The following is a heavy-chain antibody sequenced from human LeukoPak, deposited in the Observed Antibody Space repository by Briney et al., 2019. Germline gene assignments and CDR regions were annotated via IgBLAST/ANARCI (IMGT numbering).Heavy chain of an antibody. CDR1: GFTFSSYS. V-gene: IGHV3-48*04. D-gene: IGHD6-13*01. Sequence: GGSLRLSCAASGFTFSSYSMNWVRQAPGKGLEWVSYISSSSSTIYYADSVKGRFTISRDNAKNSLYLQMNSLRAEDTAVYYCARGGNSSSWYEAFDIWGQGTMVTVSS. CDR2: ISSSSSTI. J-gene: IGHJ3*02. CDR3: ARGGNSSSWYEAFDI.